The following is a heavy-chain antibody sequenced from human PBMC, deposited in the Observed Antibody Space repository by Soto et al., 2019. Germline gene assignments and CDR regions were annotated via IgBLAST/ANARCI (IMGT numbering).Heavy chain of an antibody. CDR3: ARVNRYDILTGYSWFDP. J-gene: IGHJ5*02. D-gene: IGHD3-9*01. CDR2: IYYSGST. V-gene: IGHV4-30-4*01. Sequence: LSLTFTVSGGSISSGDYYWSWIRQPPGKGLEWIGYIYYSGSTYYNPSLKSRVTISVDTSKNQFSLKLSSVTAADTAVYYCARVNRYDILTGYSWFDPWGQGTLVTVSS. CDR1: GGSISSGDYY.